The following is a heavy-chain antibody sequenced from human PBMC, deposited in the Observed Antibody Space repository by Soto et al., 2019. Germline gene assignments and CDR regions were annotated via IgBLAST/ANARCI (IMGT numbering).Heavy chain of an antibody. Sequence: GGSLRLSCAASGFTFSSYAMSWVRQAPGKGLEWVSTISGSGGNTYYADSVKGRFTISRDNSKNTLYLQMNSLRAEDTAVYYCAKATSSGWSVVDYWGQGTLVTVSS. V-gene: IGHV3-23*01. CDR2: ISGSGGNT. CDR3: AKATSSGWSVVDY. D-gene: IGHD6-19*01. CDR1: GFTFSSYA. J-gene: IGHJ4*02.